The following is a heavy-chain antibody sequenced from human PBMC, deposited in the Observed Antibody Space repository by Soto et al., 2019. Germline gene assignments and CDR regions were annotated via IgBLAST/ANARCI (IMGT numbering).Heavy chain of an antibody. V-gene: IGHV3-72*01. CDR2: IKNKANSYTT. Sequence: EVQLVESGGGLVQPEGSLRLSCAASGFTFSDHYMDWVRQAPGKGLEWVGRIKNKANSYTTEYAAPVKGRFIISRDDSKTSAFLQMNPLKPDGTSVDYGTRVRLGISRPSDYWGQGILVSFSS. CDR3: TRVRLGISRPSDY. J-gene: IGHJ4*02. D-gene: IGHD6-19*01. CDR1: GFTFSDHY.